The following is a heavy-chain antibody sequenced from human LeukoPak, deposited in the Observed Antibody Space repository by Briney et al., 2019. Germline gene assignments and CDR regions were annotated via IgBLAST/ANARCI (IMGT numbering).Heavy chain of an antibody. Sequence: SETLSLACAVYGGSFSGYYWSWIRQPPGMGLEWIGEINHSGSTNYNPSLKSRVTISVDTSKNQFSLKLSSVTAADTAVYYCARGMIGISTFRFDYWGQGTLVTVSS. CDR2: INHSGST. V-gene: IGHV4-34*01. D-gene: IGHD3-16*01. J-gene: IGHJ4*02. CDR3: ARGMIGISTFRFDY. CDR1: GGSFSGYY.